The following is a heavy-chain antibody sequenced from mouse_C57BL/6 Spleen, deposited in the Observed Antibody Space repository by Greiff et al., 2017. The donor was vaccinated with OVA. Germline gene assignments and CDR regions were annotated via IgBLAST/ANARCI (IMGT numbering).Heavy chain of an antibody. CDR2: INYDGSST. CDR3: ARDQEGLGAMDY. D-gene: IGHD4-1*01. CDR1: GFTFSDYY. V-gene: IGHV5-16*01. J-gene: IGHJ4*01. Sequence: VQLKESEGGLVQPGSSMKLSCTASGFTFSDYYMAWVRQVPEKGLEWVANINYDGSSTYYLDSLKSRFIISRDNAKNILYLQMSSLKSEDTATYYCARDQEGLGAMDYWGQGTSVTVSS.